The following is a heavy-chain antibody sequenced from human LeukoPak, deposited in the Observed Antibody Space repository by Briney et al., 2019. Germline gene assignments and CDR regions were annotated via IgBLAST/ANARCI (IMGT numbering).Heavy chain of an antibody. Sequence: SETLSLTCGVSGGSLSDNYSTWLRQLPGKGREWVGEINHSGVTNYNPSLKSRVDLSIDNSKNQISLNLSSVTAADTAVYCCARGRSWRTFYNYCMDVWGKGATVTVSS. V-gene: IGHV4-34*01. CDR1: GGSLSDNY. CDR2: INHSGVT. J-gene: IGHJ6*03. CDR3: ARGRSWRTFYNYCMDV.